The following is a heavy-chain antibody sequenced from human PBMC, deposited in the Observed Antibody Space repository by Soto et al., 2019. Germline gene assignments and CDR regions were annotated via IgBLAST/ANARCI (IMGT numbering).Heavy chain of an antibody. V-gene: IGHV3-23*01. CDR3: AKDHMYGGKNGGYPYGMDV. CDR2: ISGSGGST. Sequence: EVQLLESGGGLVQPGGSLRLSCAASGFTFTSYAMSWVRQAPGKGLEWVTAISGSGGSTYYADSVKGRFTISRDNSKNTLFLQVNSLRAEDTAVYYCAKDHMYGGKNGGYPYGMDVWGQGTTVTVSS. J-gene: IGHJ6*02. D-gene: IGHD4-17*01. CDR1: GFTFTSYA.